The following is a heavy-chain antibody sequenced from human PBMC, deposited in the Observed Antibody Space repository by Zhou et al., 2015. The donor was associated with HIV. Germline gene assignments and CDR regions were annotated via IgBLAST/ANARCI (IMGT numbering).Heavy chain of an antibody. J-gene: IGHJ4*02. V-gene: IGHV3-30*02. D-gene: IGHD1-1*01. CDR1: GFPFSNYG. Sequence: QVHLVESGGGVVQSGGSLRLSCAASGFPFSNYGMHWVRQAPGKGLEWVAYIWYDGSNKYYADSVKGRFTISRESSKNTLYLQMNSLRAEDTAVYFCARDQYTLPKKFFDYWGQGTLVTVSS. CDR2: IWYDGSNK. CDR3: ARDQYTLPKKFFDY.